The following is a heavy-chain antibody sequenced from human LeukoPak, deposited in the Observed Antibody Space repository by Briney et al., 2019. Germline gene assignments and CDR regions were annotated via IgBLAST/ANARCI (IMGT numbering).Heavy chain of an antibody. J-gene: IGHJ4*02. CDR3: ARFDYADYLAFDY. CDR2: INSDGSTT. V-gene: IGHV3-74*01. CDR1: GFTFSSYW. Sequence: PGGSLRLSCAASGFTFSSYWMHWVRQAPGKGLVWVSRINSDGSTTTYADSVEGRFTLSRDNAKNSPYLQMNSLRAEDTAVYYCARFDYADYLAFDYWGQGTLVTVSS. D-gene: IGHD4-17*01.